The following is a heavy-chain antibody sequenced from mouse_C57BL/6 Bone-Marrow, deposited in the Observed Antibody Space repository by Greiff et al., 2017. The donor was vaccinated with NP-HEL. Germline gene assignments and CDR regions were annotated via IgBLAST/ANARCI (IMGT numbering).Heavy chain of an antibody. J-gene: IGHJ3*01. CDR1: GFSFNPYA. CDR2: IRSKSNNYAT. CDR3: RLDGYFGGFAY. Sequence: EVQLVESGGGLVQPKGSLKLSCAASGFSFNPYAMNWVRQAPGKGLEWVARIRSKSNNYATYYADSVKDRFTISRDDSESMLYLQMNNLKTEDTAMYYCRLDGYFGGFAYWGQGTLVTVSA. V-gene: IGHV10-1*01. D-gene: IGHD2-3*01.